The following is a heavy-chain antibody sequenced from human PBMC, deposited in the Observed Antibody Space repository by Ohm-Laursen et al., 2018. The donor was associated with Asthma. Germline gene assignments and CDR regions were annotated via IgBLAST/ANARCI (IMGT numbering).Heavy chain of an antibody. CDR1: GYTFSRYS. D-gene: IGHD3-10*01. Sequence: SLRLSCSASGYTFSRYSIHWVRQIPGKGLEWVASISTASSFIYYADSVRGRFTTSRDNARNSVYLQMDSLGAEDTAVYFCASDTHWNSDSPGSGYWGQGTLVTVSS. CDR2: ISTASSFI. CDR3: ASDTHWNSDSPGSGY. V-gene: IGHV3-21*01. J-gene: IGHJ4*02.